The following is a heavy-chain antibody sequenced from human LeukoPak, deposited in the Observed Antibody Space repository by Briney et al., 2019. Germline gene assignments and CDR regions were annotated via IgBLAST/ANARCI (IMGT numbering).Heavy chain of an antibody. D-gene: IGHD3-10*01. J-gene: IGHJ3*02. CDR1: GFTFSSYA. V-gene: IGHV3-23*01. CDR2: ISGSGGST. Sequence: PGGSLRLSCAASGFTFSSYAMSWVRQAPGKGLEWVSAISGSGGSTYYADSVKGRLTISRDNSKNTLYLQMNSLRAEDTAVYYCAKVYYYGSGSYYNDAFDIWGQGTMVTVSS. CDR3: AKVYYYGSGSYYNDAFDI.